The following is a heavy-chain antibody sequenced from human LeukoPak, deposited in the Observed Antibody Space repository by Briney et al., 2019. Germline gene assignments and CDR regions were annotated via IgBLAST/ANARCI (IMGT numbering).Heavy chain of an antibody. D-gene: IGHD1-26*01. CDR3: AKDRLGAFDH. CDR2: ISYDGSNK. Sequence: GGSLRLSCAASGFTFSSYGMHWVRQAPGKGLEWVAVISYDGSNKYYADSVKGRFTISRDNSKNTLYLQMNSLRAEDTAVYYCAKDRLGAFDHWGQGTLVTVSS. J-gene: IGHJ5*02. CDR1: GFTFSSYG. V-gene: IGHV3-30*18.